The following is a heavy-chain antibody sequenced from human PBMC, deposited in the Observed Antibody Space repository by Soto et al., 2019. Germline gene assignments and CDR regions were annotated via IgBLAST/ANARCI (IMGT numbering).Heavy chain of an antibody. V-gene: IGHV1-2*02. CDR1: GYTFTGYY. J-gene: IGHJ4*02. D-gene: IGHD2-15*01. CDR2: IKPNSGGT. CDR3: AREVVEMARIYDY. Sequence: QVQLVQSGAEVKKPGASVKVSCKASGYTFTGYYMHWVRQAPGQGLEWMGWIKPNSGGTNYAQKFQGRVTMTRDTSISTAYMELSRVRSDDTAVYCCAREVVEMARIYDYWGQGTLVTVSS.